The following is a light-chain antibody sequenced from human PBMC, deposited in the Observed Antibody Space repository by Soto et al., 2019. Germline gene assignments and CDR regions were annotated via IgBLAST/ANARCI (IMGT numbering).Light chain of an antibody. CDR3: QQYATYTPEWT. CDR1: QSIGTW. V-gene: IGKV1-5*01. Sequence: DIQMTQSPSTLSASVGDGVTVTCRASQSIGTWLAWYQQKPGTAPKLLIDGASSLETGVSSRFSGSGSGTKFTLTITSLHPDDFATYYCQQYATYTPEWTFGQGTKVDIK. J-gene: IGKJ1*01. CDR2: GAS.